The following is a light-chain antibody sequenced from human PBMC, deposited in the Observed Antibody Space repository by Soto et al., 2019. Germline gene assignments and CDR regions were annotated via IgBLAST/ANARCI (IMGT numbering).Light chain of an antibody. CDR1: QSVSTY. Sequence: EIVLTQSPATLSLSPGERATLSCRASQSVSTYFAWYHQKTGHAPRRLIYSASNRATGIPPRFSGSGSGTAFTPIISSLEPEDFSVVYCHQRGYRPLTFGEGTKVEIK. J-gene: IGKJ4*01. CDR3: HQRGYRPLT. CDR2: SAS. V-gene: IGKV3-11*01.